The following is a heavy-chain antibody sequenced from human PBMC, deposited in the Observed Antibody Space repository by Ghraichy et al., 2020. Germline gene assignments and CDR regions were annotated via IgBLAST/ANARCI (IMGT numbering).Heavy chain of an antibody. CDR1: GFTFSSYW. D-gene: IGHD2/OR15-2a*01. J-gene: IGHJ4*02. CDR3: AREELGASGY. Sequence: GESLNISCAASGFTFSSYWMHWVRQAPGKGLVWVSRINSDGSSTNYADSVKGRFTISRDNAKNTLYLQMNSLRAEDTAVYYCAREELGASGYWGQGTLVTVSS. V-gene: IGHV3-74*01. CDR2: INSDGSST.